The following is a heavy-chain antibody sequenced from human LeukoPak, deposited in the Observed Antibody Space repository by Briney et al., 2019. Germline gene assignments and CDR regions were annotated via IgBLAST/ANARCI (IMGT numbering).Heavy chain of an antibody. CDR3: ARDDSIAAAGTWFDY. V-gene: IGHV1-18*01. Sequence: ASVKVSCKASGYTFTSYGISWVRQAPGQGLEWMGWVSDYNGNTNYAQKFQGRLTMITDTSTSTAYMELRSLRSDDTAVYYCARDDSIAAAGTWFDYWGQGTLVTVST. CDR1: GYTFTSYG. CDR2: VSDYNGNT. D-gene: IGHD6-13*01. J-gene: IGHJ4*02.